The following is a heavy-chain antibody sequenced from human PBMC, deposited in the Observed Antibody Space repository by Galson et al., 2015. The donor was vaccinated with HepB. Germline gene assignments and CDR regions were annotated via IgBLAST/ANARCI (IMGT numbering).Heavy chain of an antibody. CDR3: ARVGCGGCNREVSWVGP. J-gene: IGHJ5*02. Sequence: SLRLSCAASGFTFSSYWTTWVRQAPGKGLEWVANIKQDGSAKNFVDSVKGRFTISRDNAKNSLYLQMNSLRAEDTAVYYCARVGCGGCNREVSWVGPWGQGTLVTVSS. CDR2: IKQDGSAK. V-gene: IGHV3-7*03. CDR1: GFTFSSYW. D-gene: IGHD2-21*01.